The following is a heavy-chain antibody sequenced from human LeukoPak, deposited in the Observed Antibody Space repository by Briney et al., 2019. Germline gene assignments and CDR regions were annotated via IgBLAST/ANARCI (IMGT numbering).Heavy chain of an antibody. CDR3: ARVRYCSSTSCLYYYYYMDV. CDR2: ISAYNGNT. D-gene: IGHD2-2*01. V-gene: IGHV1-18*01. CDR1: GYTFTSYG. J-gene: IGHJ6*03. Sequence: ASVKVSCKASGYTFTSYGISWVRQAPGQGLEWMGWISAYNGNTNYAQKLQGRVTMTTDTSTSTAYMELRSLRSDDTAVYYCARVRYCSSTSCLYYYYYMDVWGKGTTVTVSS.